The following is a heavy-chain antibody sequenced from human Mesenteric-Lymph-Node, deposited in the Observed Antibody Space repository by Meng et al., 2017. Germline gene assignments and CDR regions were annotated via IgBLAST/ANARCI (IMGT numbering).Heavy chain of an antibody. V-gene: IGHV1-24*01. Sequence: SVKVSCKASGYTFTGYYMHWVRQAPGKGREWMGGFDPEDGETIYAQKFQGRVTITTDESTSTAYMELSSLRSEDTAVYYCARERTTASGYYFDYWGQGTLVTVSS. J-gene: IGHJ4*02. CDR1: GYTFTGYY. D-gene: IGHD1-1*01. CDR3: ARERTTASGYYFDY. CDR2: FDPEDGET.